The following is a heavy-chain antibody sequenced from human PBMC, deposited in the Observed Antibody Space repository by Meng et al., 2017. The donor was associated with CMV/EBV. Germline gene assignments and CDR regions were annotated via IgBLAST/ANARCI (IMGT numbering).Heavy chain of an antibody. Sequence: ASVKVSCKASGYTFTSYGNSWVRQAPGQGLEWMGWISAYNGNTNYAQKLQGRVTMTIDTSTSTDYMELRSLRSDDTAVYYCARGGVVPAASVYGMDVWGQGTTVTVSS. CDR1: GYTFTSYG. J-gene: IGHJ6*02. V-gene: IGHV1-18*01. CDR2: ISAYNGNT. D-gene: IGHD2-2*01. CDR3: ARGGVVPAASVYGMDV.